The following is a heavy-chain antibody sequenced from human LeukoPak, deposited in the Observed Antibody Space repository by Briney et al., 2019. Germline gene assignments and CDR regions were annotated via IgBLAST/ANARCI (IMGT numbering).Heavy chain of an antibody. V-gene: IGHV6-1*01. Sequence: SQTLSLTCAISGDSVSSNSVTWNWIRQSPSRGLEWLGRTYYRSTWYNDYAVSVRGRITVNPDTSKNQFSLHLNSVTPEDTAVYYCARVGWDQYFQHWGQGTLVTVSS. CDR2: TYYRSTWYN. J-gene: IGHJ1*01. D-gene: IGHD6-19*01. CDR1: GDSVSSNSVT. CDR3: ARVGWDQYFQH.